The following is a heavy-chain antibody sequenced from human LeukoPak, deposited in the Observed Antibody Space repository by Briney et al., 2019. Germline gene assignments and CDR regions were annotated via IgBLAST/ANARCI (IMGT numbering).Heavy chain of an antibody. CDR2: FFFGGST. Sequence: SETLSLTCTVSGDSISSGSFYWGWIRQPPGKGLEWIGNFFFGGSTYHNPSLKSRVTMSVDTSKNQFSLKLSSVTAADTAVYYCARGKGYNWFDPWGQGTLVTVSS. J-gene: IGHJ5*02. CDR1: GDSISSGSFY. V-gene: IGHV4-39*07. CDR3: ARGKGYNWFDP.